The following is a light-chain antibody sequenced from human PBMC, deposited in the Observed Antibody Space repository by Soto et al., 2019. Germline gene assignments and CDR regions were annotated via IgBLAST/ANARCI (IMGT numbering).Light chain of an antibody. CDR1: SSDVGGYDF. CDR2: EVT. Sequence: QSALTQPPSASGSPGQSVTISCTGTSSDVGGYDFASWYQHHPGKAPKLMIYEVTKRPSGVRNRFSGSRSGHTASLYGSGVQHKDEGDYYYSSYAGSNHLHVVFGGGTKLTVL. J-gene: IGLJ2*01. CDR3: SSYAGSNHLHVV. V-gene: IGLV2-8*01.